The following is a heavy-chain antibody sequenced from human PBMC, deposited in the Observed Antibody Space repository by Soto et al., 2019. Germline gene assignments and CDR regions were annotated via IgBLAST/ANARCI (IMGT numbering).Heavy chain of an antibody. D-gene: IGHD1-26*01. V-gene: IGHV1-69*13. J-gene: IGHJ4*02. Sequence: ASVKVSCKASGGTFSSYAISWVRQAPGQGLEWMGGIIPIFGTANYAQKFQGRVTITADESTSTAYMELSSLRSEDTAVYYCARDARRGVGATRFDYWGQGTLVTVSS. CDR3: ARDARRGVGATRFDY. CDR1: GGTFSSYA. CDR2: IIPIFGTA.